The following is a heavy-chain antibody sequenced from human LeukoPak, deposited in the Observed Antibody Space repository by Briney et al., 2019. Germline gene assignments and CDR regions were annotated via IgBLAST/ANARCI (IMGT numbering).Heavy chain of an antibody. D-gene: IGHD3-16*01. V-gene: IGHV4-34*01. CDR1: GGSFSGYY. CDR2: INHSGST. CDR3: ASTFGGVAPFDY. Sequence: SETLSLTCAVYGGSFSGYYWSWIRQPPGKGLEWIGEINHSGSTNYNPSLKSRVAISVDTSKNQFSLKLSSVTAADTAVYYCASTFGGVAPFDYWGQGTLVTVSS. J-gene: IGHJ4*02.